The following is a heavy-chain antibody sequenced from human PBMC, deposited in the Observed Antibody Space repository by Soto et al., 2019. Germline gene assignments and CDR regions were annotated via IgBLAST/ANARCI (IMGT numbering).Heavy chain of an antibody. J-gene: IGHJ3*02. D-gene: IGHD3-22*01. CDR2: IYYSGST. CDR3: ARAPVEAYYYDSSGYYYANAFDI. V-gene: IGHV4-31*03. CDR1: GGSISSGGYY. Sequence: QVQLQESGPGLVKPSQTLSLTCTVSGGSISSGGYYWSWIRQHPGKGLEWIGYIYYSGSTYYNPSLESRVTISVDTSKNQFSLKLSSVTAADTAVYYCARAPVEAYYYDSSGYYYANAFDIWGQGTMVTVSS.